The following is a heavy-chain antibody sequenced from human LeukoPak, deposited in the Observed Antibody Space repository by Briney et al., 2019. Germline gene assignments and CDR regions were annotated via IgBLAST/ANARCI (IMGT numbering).Heavy chain of an antibody. D-gene: IGHD6-19*01. CDR3: ASIAVAGKSFDY. Sequence: ASVKVSCKASGYTFTSYYMHWARQAPGQGLEWMGIINPSGGSTSYAQKFQGRVTMTRDTSTSTVYMELSSLGSEDTAVYYCASIAVAGKSFDYWGQGTLVTVSS. CDR1: GYTFTSYY. V-gene: IGHV1-46*03. J-gene: IGHJ4*02. CDR2: INPSGGST.